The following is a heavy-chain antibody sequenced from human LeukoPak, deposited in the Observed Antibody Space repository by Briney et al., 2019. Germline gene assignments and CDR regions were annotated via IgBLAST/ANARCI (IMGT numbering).Heavy chain of an antibody. CDR2: INPNSGGT. CDR1: GYTFTGYY. CDR3: ARLVITGDIDY. D-gene: IGHD7-27*01. V-gene: IGHV1-2*06. J-gene: IGHJ4*02. Sequence: ASVKVSCKXSGYTFTGYYMHWVRQAPGQGLEWMGRINPNSGGTNYSQKFQGRVTMTRDTSISTAYMELSRLRSDGTAVYYCARLVITGDIDYWGQGTLVTVSS.